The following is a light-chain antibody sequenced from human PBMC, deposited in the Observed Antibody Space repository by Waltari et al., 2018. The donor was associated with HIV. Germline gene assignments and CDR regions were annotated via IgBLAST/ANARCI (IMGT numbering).Light chain of an antibody. CDR2: DVD. Sequence: QSVLTQPASVSGSPGQSITISCTGIGNGVPTYQLVSWYQQQPDKAPQLIIYDVDTRPSGVSYRFSGSKSGNTASLTISGLQAEDEAYYYCSSYRNNYVLVFGGGTKLTVL. J-gene: IGLJ3*02. V-gene: IGLV2-14*02. CDR3: SSYRNNYVLV. CDR1: GNGVPTYQL.